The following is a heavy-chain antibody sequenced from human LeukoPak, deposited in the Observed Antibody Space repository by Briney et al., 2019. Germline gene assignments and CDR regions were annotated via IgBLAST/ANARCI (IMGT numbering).Heavy chain of an antibody. CDR2: IYSGGST. Sequence: GGSLRLSCAASEFTFSIYWMTWVRQAPGKGLEWVSVIYSGGSTYYADSVKGRFTISRDTSKNTLYLQMNTLRAEDTAVYYCASPYDSNAFDIWGQGTMVTVSS. J-gene: IGHJ3*02. V-gene: IGHV3-66*01. CDR3: ASPYDSNAFDI. D-gene: IGHD3-22*01. CDR1: EFTFSIYW.